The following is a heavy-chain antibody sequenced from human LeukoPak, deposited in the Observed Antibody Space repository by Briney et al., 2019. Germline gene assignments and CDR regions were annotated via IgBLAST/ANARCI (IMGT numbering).Heavy chain of an antibody. J-gene: IGHJ6*04. D-gene: IGHD3-9*01. Sequence: GGSLRLSCAASGFTFSSYSMNWVRQAPGKGQEGVSSISSSSSYIYYADSVKGRFTISRDNAKNSLYLQMNSLRAEDTAVYYCARDRNDIPGHYGMDVWGKGTTVTVSS. CDR2: ISSSSSYI. CDR3: ARDRNDIPGHYGMDV. CDR1: GFTFSSYS. V-gene: IGHV3-21*01.